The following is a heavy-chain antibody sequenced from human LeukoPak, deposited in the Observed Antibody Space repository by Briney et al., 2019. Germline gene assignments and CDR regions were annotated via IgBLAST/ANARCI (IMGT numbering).Heavy chain of an antibody. J-gene: IGHJ2*01. V-gene: IGHV3-23*01. CDR3: AREASSYWYFDL. CDR2: ISASGGST. D-gene: IGHD3-10*01. CDR1: GFTFSTYA. Sequence: PGGSLRLSCAASGFTFSTYAMSWVRQAPEKGLEWVSAISASGGSTYYADSVKGRFTFSRDNSKNTLYLQMNSLRADDTALYYCAREASSYWYFDLWGRGTLVTVSS.